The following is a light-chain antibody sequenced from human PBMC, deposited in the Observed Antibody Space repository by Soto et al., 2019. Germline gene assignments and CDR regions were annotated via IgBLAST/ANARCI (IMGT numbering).Light chain of an antibody. V-gene: IGKV3-20*01. CDR1: QSVSSIY. CDR3: QQYGLSPRT. Sequence: EIMLKQSPATLSLSPGERATLSCRASQSVSSIYLAWYQQKPGQAPRLLIYGGSSRATGIPDRFSGSGSGTDFTLTISRLEPEDFAVYYCQQYGLSPRTFGQGTKVDIK. CDR2: GGS. J-gene: IGKJ1*01.